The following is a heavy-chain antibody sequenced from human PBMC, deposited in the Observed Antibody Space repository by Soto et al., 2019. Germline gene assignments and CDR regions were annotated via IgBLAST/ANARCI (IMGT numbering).Heavy chain of an antibody. V-gene: IGHV1-69*01. CDR2: IIPIFGTA. CDR3: ARPYCSSTSCYRYYYGMDV. J-gene: IGHJ6*02. D-gene: IGHD2-2*02. Sequence: QVQLVQSGAEVKKPGSSVKVSCKASGGTFSSYAISCVRQAPGQGLEWMGGIIPIFGTANYAQKFQGRVTIPADEYTSTAYMELSSLRSEDTAVYYCARPYCSSTSCYRYYYGMDVWGQVTTVNVSS. CDR1: GGTFSSYA.